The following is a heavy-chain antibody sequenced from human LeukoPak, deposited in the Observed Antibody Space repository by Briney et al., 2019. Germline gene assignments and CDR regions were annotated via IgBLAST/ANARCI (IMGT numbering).Heavy chain of an antibody. CDR2: ISSSSSYI. Sequence: GGSLRLSCAASGFTFSSYSMNWVRQAPGKGLEWVSSISSSSSYIYYADSVKGRFTISRDNSKNTVYLLLNDLRTEDSAIYYCCSATSMTTVTTDYWGQGTLVSVSS. D-gene: IGHD4-11*01. J-gene: IGHJ4*02. CDR3: CSATSMTTVTTDY. V-gene: IGHV3-21*01. CDR1: GFTFSSYS.